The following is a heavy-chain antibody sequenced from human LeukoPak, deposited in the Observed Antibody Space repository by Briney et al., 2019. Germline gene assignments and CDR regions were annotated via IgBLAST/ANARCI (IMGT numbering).Heavy chain of an antibody. CDR1: GGSFSGYY. D-gene: IGHD3-10*01. CDR3: ARGWFGELLSGWFDP. V-gene: IGHV4-34*01. J-gene: IGHJ5*02. Sequence: SETLSLTCAVYGGSFSGYYWSWIRQPPGKGLEWIGEINHSGSTNYNPSLKSRVTISVDTSKNQFSLKLSSVTAADTAVYYCARGWFGELLSGWFDPWGQGTLVTVSS. CDR2: INHSGST.